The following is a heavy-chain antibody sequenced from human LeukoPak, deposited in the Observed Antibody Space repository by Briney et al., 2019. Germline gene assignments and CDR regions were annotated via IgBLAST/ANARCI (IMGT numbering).Heavy chain of an antibody. D-gene: IGHD2/OR15-2a*01. Sequence: GGTLRLSCAASGFTFTKYAMSWVRQAAGKGLEWVSAIGGSGTKTFYAESVKGRFTISRDNSKNTLYLQMNSLRAEDTAVYYCAKDSVYGSLDYWGQGTLVTVSS. CDR3: AKDSVYGSLDY. CDR1: GFTFTKYA. V-gene: IGHV3-23*01. J-gene: IGHJ4*02. CDR2: IGGSGTKT.